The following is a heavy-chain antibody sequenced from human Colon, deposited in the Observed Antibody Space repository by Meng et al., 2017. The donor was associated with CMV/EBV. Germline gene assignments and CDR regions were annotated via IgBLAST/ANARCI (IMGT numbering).Heavy chain of an antibody. CDR2: IYYSGST. Sequence: QVQLQESGPGLVKPSQXLSLTCTVSGGSVSSGGYYWTWIRQHPGKGLEWFGHIYYSGSTFYNPSLKRRVIISIDTSKNQFSLNLRSVTAADTAVYYCARVSSGWDSFDYWGQGTLVTVSS. CDR1: GGSVSSGGYY. V-gene: IGHV4-31*03. J-gene: IGHJ4*02. CDR3: ARVSSGWDSFDY. D-gene: IGHD6-19*01.